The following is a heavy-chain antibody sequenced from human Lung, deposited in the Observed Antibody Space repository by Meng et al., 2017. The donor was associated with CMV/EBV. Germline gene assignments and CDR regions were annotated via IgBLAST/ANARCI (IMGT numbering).Heavy chain of an antibody. D-gene: IGHD7-27*01. J-gene: IGHJ6*02. CDR3: ARPTGVDGMDV. V-gene: IGHV3-21*06. CDR1: GFTFSYYS. CDR2: VSSSSSHI. Sequence: GESXKISCAASGFTFSYYSMNWVRQAPGKGLEWVSSVSSSSSHIYYSDSVRGRFTISRDNAKNSLYLQMDSLRAGDTGVYYCARPTGVDGMDVWGQGTTVTVSS.